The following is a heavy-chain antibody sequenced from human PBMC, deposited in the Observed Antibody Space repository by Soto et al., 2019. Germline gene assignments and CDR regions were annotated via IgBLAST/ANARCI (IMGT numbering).Heavy chain of an antibody. Sequence: PSETLSRTCSVYGGSFSGYYWNWSRQPPGKGLEWIGEIDHSGYTNYNPSLKSRVTVSVDTSKNQFSLRLTSVTAADTAVYYCARVRDWFDPWGQGTLVTVSS. J-gene: IGHJ5*02. D-gene: IGHD3-3*01. V-gene: IGHV4-34*01. CDR2: IDHSGYT. CDR1: GGSFSGYY. CDR3: ARVRDWFDP.